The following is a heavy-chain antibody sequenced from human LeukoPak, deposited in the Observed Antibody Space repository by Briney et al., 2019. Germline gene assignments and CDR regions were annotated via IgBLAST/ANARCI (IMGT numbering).Heavy chain of an antibody. V-gene: IGHV3-53*01. J-gene: IGHJ4*02. CDR1: GFTVSSNY. D-gene: IGHD3-22*01. Sequence: GGSLRLSCAASGFTVSSNYMSWVRQAPGKGLEWVSVIYSGGSTYYADSVKGRFTISRDNSKNTLYLKMNSLRAEDTAVYYCARDNSGYIDYWGQGTLVTVSS. CDR2: IYSGGST. CDR3: ARDNSGYIDY.